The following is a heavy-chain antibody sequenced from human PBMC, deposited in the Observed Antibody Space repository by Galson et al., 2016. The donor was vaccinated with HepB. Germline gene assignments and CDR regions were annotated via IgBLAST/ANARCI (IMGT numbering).Heavy chain of an antibody. CDR2: IRSKAYGGTT. J-gene: IGHJ4*02. D-gene: IGHD2-2*01. CDR1: GFTFGDYA. V-gene: IGHV3-49*03. CDR3: TRDGGVIVVVPAAMSPGV. Sequence: SLRLSCAASGFTFGDYAMSWFRQAPGKGLEWVGFIRSKAYGGTTEYAASVKGRFTISRDDSKGIAYLQMNSLKTEDTAVYYCTRDGGVIVVVPAAMSPGVWGQGTLVTVSS.